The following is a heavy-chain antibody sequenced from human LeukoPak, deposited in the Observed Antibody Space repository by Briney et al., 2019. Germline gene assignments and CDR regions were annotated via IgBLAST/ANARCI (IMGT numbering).Heavy chain of an antibody. J-gene: IGHJ6*03. CDR3: ARVGDLFGAHRVRGLPPDYYYMDV. CDR1: GGSITDYF. CDR2: INHSGSS. V-gene: IGHV4-34*01. D-gene: IGHD3-10*01. Sequence: SETLSLTCALSGGSITDYFYSWVRQPPGKGLEWIGEINHSGSSTYNPSLKSRVIISVDTSKNQFSLKLTSVTAADTAVYYCARVGDLFGAHRVRGLPPDYYYMDVWGKGTTVTVSS.